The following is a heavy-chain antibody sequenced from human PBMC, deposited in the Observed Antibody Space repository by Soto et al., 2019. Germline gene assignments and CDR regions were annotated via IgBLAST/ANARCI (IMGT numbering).Heavy chain of an antibody. J-gene: IGHJ4*02. CDR3: ARAVEYCSSTSCYREDY. CDR1: GGSISSYY. V-gene: IGHV4-59*01. D-gene: IGHD2-2*02. CDR2: IYYSGST. Sequence: SETLSLTCTVSGGSISSYYWSWIRQPPGKGLEWIGYIYYSGSTNYNPSLKSRVTISVDTSKNQFSLKLSSVTAADTAVYYCARAVEYCSSTSCYREDYWGQGTLVTVSS.